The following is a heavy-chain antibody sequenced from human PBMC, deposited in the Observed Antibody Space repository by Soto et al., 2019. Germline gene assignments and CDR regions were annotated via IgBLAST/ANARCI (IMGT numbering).Heavy chain of an antibody. CDR1: GFTFTSYW. J-gene: IGHJ4*02. CDR3: VRITYYDSSGNNX. CDR2: IDTDGSST. Sequence: GGSLRLSCAASGFTFTSYWMHWVRQAPGKGLEWVSRIDTDGSSTYYADSVKGRFTISRDNAKNTLYLQMNSLRAEDMAVYYCVRITYYDSSGNNXWGQGTLVTVSS. V-gene: IGHV3-74*01. D-gene: IGHD3-22*01.